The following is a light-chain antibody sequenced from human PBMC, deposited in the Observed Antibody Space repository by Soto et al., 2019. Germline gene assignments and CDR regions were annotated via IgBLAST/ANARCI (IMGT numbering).Light chain of an antibody. CDR1: QSVSSN. J-gene: IGKJ5*01. CDR2: GAS. Sequence: EIVMTQSPATLSVSPRERATLSCRASQSVSSNLAWYQQKPGQAPRLLIYGASIKATGIPARFSGSGSGTEFTLTISSLQSEDFAVYYCQQYNNWPPRTTFGQGTRLEIK. V-gene: IGKV3-15*01. CDR3: QQYNNWPPRTT.